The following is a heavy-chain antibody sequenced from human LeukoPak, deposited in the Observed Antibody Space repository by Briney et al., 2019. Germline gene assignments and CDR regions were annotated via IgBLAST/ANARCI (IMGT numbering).Heavy chain of an antibody. J-gene: IGHJ4*02. CDR3: ARLGYYDFWGSGGPSYCFDY. CDR1: GGSISSSSYY. CDR2: IYYSGST. D-gene: IGHD3-3*01. Sequence: SETLSLTCTVSGGSISSSSYYWGWIRQPPGKGLEWIGSIYYSGSTYYNPSLKSRVTISVDTSKNQFSLKLSSVTAADTAVYYCARLGYYDFWGSGGPSYCFDYWGQGTLVTVSS. V-gene: IGHV4-39*01.